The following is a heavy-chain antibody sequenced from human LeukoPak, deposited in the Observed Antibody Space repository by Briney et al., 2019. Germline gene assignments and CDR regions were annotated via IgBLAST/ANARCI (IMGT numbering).Heavy chain of an antibody. Sequence: GGSLRLSCAASGFTFSRSETTWFRQAPGKGLHWVSYLSRCGHPIYNADSVQGRFTICRDNAKTSLYLQLNSLRAEDTAIYYCASNVGPRRRSPVLMDVWGQGTTVTVSS. J-gene: IGHJ6*02. CDR3: ASNVGPRRRSPVLMDV. D-gene: IGHD1-26*01. CDR2: LSRCGHPI. V-gene: IGHV3-48*03. CDR1: GFTFSRSE.